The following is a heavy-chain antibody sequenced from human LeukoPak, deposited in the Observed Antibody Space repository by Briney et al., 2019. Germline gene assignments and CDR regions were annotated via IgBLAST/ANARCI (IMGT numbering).Heavy chain of an antibody. CDR3: ARATVRGIAARPAGYYYCCYYMDV. CDR2: INYSGST. CDR1: LWSFRGYY. J-gene: IGHJ6*03. V-gene: IGHV4-34*01. D-gene: IGHD6-6*01. Sequence: SETLSLTRAVYLWSFRGYYWSWIRQPPGKGLEWIGEINYSGSTNHNPSIKSRVTISVHTSKNQCSLKLRSVTAADTAVYYCARATVRGIAARPAGYYYCCYYMDVWGKGGTVAVSS.